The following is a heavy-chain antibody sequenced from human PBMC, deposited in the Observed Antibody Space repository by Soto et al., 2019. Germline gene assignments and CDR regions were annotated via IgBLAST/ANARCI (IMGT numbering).Heavy chain of an antibody. CDR1: GGSISSGGYY. Sequence: SETLSLTCTVSGGSISSGGYYWSWIRQPPGKGLEWIGYIYYSGSTNYNPSLKSRVTISVDTSKNQFSLKLSSVTAADTAVYYCAREVRWLKIFDYWGQGTLVNVSS. V-gene: IGHV4-61*08. J-gene: IGHJ4*02. D-gene: IGHD4-17*01. CDR3: AREVRWLKIFDY. CDR2: IYYSGST.